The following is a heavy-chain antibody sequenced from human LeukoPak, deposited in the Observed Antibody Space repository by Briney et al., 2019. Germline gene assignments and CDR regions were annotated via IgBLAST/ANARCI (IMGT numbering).Heavy chain of an antibody. D-gene: IGHD3-22*01. J-gene: IGHJ5*02. CDR1: GYTLTGYY. Sequence: GASVKVSCKASGYTLTGYYMHWVRQAPGQGLEWMGWINPNSGGTNYAQKFQGRVTMTRDTSISTAYMELSRLRSDDTAVYYCARDRTYYYDSSGYPDNNWFDPWGQGTLVTVSS. V-gene: IGHV1-2*02. CDR2: INPNSGGT. CDR3: ARDRTYYYDSSGYPDNNWFDP.